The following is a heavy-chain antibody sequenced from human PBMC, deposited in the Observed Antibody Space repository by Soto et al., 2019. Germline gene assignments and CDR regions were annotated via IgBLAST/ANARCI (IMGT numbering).Heavy chain of an antibody. V-gene: IGHV1-69*01. Sequence: QVQLVQSGAEVKKPGSSVRVSCKASGGTFSNNAISWVRQAPGQGLEWMGGIIPLFGPANYAHKFQGRVTITADESTSTFYMELSSLRSEDTAVYYCARSLDTTGYFNYWGQGTQVTVSS. D-gene: IGHD3-22*01. CDR1: GGTFSNNA. CDR2: IIPLFGPA. CDR3: ARSLDTTGYFNY. J-gene: IGHJ4*02.